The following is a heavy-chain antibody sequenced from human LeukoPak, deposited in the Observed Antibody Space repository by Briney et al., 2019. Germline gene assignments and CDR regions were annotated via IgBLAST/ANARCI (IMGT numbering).Heavy chain of an antibody. CDR1: GGTFSSYA. J-gene: IGHJ5*02. CDR2: IIPIFGTA. Sequence: ASVKVSCKASGGTFSSYAISWVRQAPGQGLEWMGGIIPIFGTANYAQKFQGRVTITADESTSTAFMELSSLRSEDTAVYYCARAQAGGNWFDPWGQGTLVTVSS. D-gene: IGHD3-16*01. V-gene: IGHV1-69*13. CDR3: ARAQAGGNWFDP.